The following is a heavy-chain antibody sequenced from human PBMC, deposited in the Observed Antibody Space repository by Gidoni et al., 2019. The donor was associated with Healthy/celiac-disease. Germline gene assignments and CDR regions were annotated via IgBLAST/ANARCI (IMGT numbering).Heavy chain of an antibody. J-gene: IGHJ4*02. CDR2: ISAYDGNT. CDR1: GSTFTSYG. D-gene: IGHD4-17*01. Sequence: VQLVQSGAEVKKPGASVKVSGQASGSTFTSYGISWVRRAPVQGLEWMGWISAYDGNTNYAQKLQGRVTMTTDTSTSTAYMELRSLRSDDTAVYYCARGHDYPTSDYGGQGTLVTVSS. CDR3: ARGHDYPTSDY. V-gene: IGHV1-18*01.